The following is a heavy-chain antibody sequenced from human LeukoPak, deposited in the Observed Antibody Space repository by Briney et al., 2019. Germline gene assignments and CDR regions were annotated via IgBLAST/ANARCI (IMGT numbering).Heavy chain of an antibody. Sequence: ASVKVSCKASGYTFTSYDLNWVRQAAGQGLEWMGWMNPNSGNTGYAQKFQGRVTMTRNTSISTAYMELSSLRSEDTAVYYCARVGYCSGGSCLGIGYWGQGTLVTVSS. CDR3: ARVGYCSGGSCLGIGY. V-gene: IGHV1-8*01. J-gene: IGHJ4*02. D-gene: IGHD2-15*01. CDR2: MNPNSGNT. CDR1: GYTFTSYD.